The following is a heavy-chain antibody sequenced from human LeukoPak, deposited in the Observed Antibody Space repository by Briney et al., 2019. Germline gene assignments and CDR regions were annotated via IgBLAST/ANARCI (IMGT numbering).Heavy chain of an antibody. Sequence: GGSLRLSCTASGFTFGDNAMSWFRQAPGKGLEWVGFIRSKAYGGTTEYAASVKGRFTISRDDFKSIAYLQMNSLRAEDTAVYYCAKDDGGWYAVDYWGQGTLVTVSS. CDR1: GFTFGDNA. V-gene: IGHV3-49*03. CDR2: IRSKAYGGTT. J-gene: IGHJ4*02. CDR3: AKDDGGWYAVDY. D-gene: IGHD6-19*01.